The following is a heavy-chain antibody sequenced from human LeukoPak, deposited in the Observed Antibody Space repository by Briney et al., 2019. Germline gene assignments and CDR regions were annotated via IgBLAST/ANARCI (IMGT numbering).Heavy chain of an antibody. D-gene: IGHD2-2*01. CDR1: GVSVSSDSYY. J-gene: IGHJ4*02. Sequence: SETLSLTCTGSGVSVSSDSYYWSWIRQPPGKGLEWIAYVYYTGSTNYNPSLKSRVTISLDTSKNQFSLKLSSVTAADTAVYYCARTQYCSSTSCYFGYFDYWGQGTLVTVSS. CDR2: VYYTGST. V-gene: IGHV4-61*01. CDR3: ARTQYCSSTSCYFGYFDY.